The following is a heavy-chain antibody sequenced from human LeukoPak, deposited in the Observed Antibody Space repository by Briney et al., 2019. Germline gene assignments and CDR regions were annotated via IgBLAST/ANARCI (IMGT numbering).Heavy chain of an antibody. CDR2: INTDGTRT. CDR3: ARELGVGVIGDAFDM. Sequence: GGSLRLSCAGSGFSFRSYWMHWGRPAPGKGLVGVSHINTDGTRTSYADSVKGRFTISRDNAKNTLSLQMDSLGTEDTAVYYCARELGVGVIGDAFDMWGQGTMVTVSS. D-gene: IGHD3-22*01. J-gene: IGHJ3*02. V-gene: IGHV3-74*01. CDR1: GFSFRSYW.